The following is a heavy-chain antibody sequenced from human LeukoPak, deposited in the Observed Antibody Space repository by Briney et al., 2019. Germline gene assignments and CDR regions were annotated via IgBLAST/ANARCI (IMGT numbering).Heavy chain of an antibody. CDR2: INPNSGVT. V-gene: IGHV1-2*02. J-gene: IGHJ4*02. D-gene: IGHD3-22*01. Sequence: ASVKVSCKASGYTFIDYYVHWVRQAPGQGLEWMGWINPNSGVTNYAQKFQGRVTMTRDTSISTAYMELSRLRSDDTAVYYCARGGATYYFGSSGYYYPTFDYWGQGTLVTVSS. CDR1: GYTFIDYY. CDR3: ARGGATYYFGSSGYYYPTFDY.